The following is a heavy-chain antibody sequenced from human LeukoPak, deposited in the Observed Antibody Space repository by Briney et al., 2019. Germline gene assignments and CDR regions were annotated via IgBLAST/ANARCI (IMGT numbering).Heavy chain of an antibody. CDR1: GFAFSSYS. J-gene: IGHJ6*03. CDR3: ARGYWPNYSYYYMDV. Sequence: PGGSLRLSCAASGFAFSSYSMNWVRQAPGKGLEWVSYISSSSSTIYYADSVKGRFTISRDNAKNSLYLQMNSLRAEDTAVYYCARGYWPNYSYYYMDVWGKGTTVTVSS. V-gene: IGHV3-48*01. D-gene: IGHD2-21*01. CDR2: ISSSSSTI.